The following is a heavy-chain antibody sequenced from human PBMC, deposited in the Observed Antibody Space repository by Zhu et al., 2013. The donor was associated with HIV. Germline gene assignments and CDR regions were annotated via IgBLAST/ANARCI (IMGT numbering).Heavy chain of an antibody. J-gene: IGHJ6*04. D-gene: IGHD6-6*01. CDR3: ALIAARPENMDV. CDR2: INPDSGGT. CDR1: GYIFTGYY. V-gene: IGHV1-2*02. Sequence: ASVKVSCKSSGYIFTGYYIHWVRQAPGQGLEWMGWINPDSGGTDYAQHFQGRVTMTRDTSISTAYMELNRLTSDDTAVYYCALIAARPENMDVWGKGDHGSPSP.